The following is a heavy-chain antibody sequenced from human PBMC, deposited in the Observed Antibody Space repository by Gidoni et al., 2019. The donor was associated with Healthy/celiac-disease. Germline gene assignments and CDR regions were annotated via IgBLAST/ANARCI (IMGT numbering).Heavy chain of an antibody. V-gene: IGHV3-43*01. CDR1: GFNLDDYT. CDR2: ISWDGGST. J-gene: IGHJ4*02. CDR3: AKDNPVVTALDY. D-gene: IGHD2-21*02. Sequence: EVQLVESGGVVVKPGGSLRISCAASGFNLDDYTMHWVRQAPGKGLEWVSLISWDGGSTYYADSVKGRFTISRDNSKNSLYLQMNSLRTEDTALYYCAKDNPVVTALDYWGQGTLVTVSS.